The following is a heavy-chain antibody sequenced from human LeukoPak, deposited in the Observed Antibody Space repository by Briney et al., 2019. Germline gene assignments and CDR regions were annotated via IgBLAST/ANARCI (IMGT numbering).Heavy chain of an antibody. D-gene: IGHD5-24*01. Sequence: PGGSLRLSCASSFDGFSMNWVRQAPGKGLEWVSVIYGGGNIYYADSVKGRFTISRDNSKNTLYLQMNSLRAEDTAVYYCARGAGYNYPYYFDYWGQGTLVTVSS. V-gene: IGHV3-53*01. CDR3: ARGAGYNYPYYFDY. J-gene: IGHJ4*02. CDR2: IYGGGNI. CDR1: FDGFS.